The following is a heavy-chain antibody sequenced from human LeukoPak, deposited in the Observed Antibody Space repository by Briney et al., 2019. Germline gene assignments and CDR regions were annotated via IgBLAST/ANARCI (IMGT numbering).Heavy chain of an antibody. CDR2: ISSSSSTI. CDR3: ARDISTSLYYDSSGYYYYFDY. V-gene: IGHV3-48*01. D-gene: IGHD3-22*01. J-gene: IGHJ4*02. CDR1: GFTLRNYW. Sequence: GGSLRLSCAASGFTLRNYWMHWVRQAPGKGLEWVSYISSSSSTIYYADSVKGRFTISRGNAKNSLYLQMNSLRAEDTAVYYCARDISTSLYYDSSGYYYYFDYWGQGTLVTVSS.